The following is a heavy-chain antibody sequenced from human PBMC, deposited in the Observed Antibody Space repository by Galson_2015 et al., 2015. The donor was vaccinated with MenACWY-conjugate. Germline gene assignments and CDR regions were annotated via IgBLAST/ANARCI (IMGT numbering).Heavy chain of an antibody. Sequence: PALVKPTQTLTLSCSFSRFSLSTGGMCVSWIRQPPGNALEWLALIDWADDKFYSTSLKTRLTISKDTSKNQGVLTMTNMDPVDTATYYCARYYYGSGTYYFYAMDVWGQGTMVIVSS. CDR2: IDWADDK. CDR3: ARYYYGSGTYYFYAMDV. D-gene: IGHD3-10*01. CDR1: RFSLSTGGMC. V-gene: IGHV2-70*01. J-gene: IGHJ6*02.